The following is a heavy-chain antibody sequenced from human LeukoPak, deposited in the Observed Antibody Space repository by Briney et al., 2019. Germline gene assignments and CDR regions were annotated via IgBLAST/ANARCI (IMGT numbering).Heavy chain of an antibody. CDR1: GGSFSGYY. J-gene: IGHJ4*02. V-gene: IGHV4-34*01. D-gene: IGHD3-10*01. CDR2: INHSGST. Sequence: SETLSLTCALYGGSFSGYYWSWIRQPPGKGLEWIGEINHSGSTNYNPSLKSRVTISVDTSKNQFSLKLSSVTAADTAVYYCARHYYGSGSYNYGFDYWGQGTLVTVSS. CDR3: ARHYYGSGSYNYGFDY.